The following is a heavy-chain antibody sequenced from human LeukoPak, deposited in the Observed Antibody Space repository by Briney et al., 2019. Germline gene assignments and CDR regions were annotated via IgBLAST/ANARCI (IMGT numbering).Heavy chain of an antibody. J-gene: IGHJ4*02. Sequence: PGGSLRLSCAASGFSFSSYAVNWVRQPPGKGLEWIGEINHSGSTNYNPSLKSRVTISVDTSKNQFSLKLSSVTAADTAVYYCARGVGYCSGGSCYDNWGQGTLVTVHS. CDR3: ARGVGYCSGGSCYDN. CDR1: GFSFSSYA. V-gene: IGHV4-34*01. D-gene: IGHD2-15*01. CDR2: INHSGST.